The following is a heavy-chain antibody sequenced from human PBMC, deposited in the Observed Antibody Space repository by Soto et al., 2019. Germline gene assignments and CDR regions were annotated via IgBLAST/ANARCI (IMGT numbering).Heavy chain of an antibody. J-gene: IGHJ4*02. CDR1: GGTFSSYT. V-gene: IGHV1-69*02. D-gene: IGHD3-22*01. CDR3: ASGPYYYDSSGYYWGFDY. CDR2: IIPILGIA. Sequence: QVQLVQSGAEVKKPGSSVKVSCKASGGTFSSYTISWVRQAPGQGLEWMGRIIPILGIANYAQKFQGRVTINADKSTSTAYMELSSLRSEDTAVYYCASGPYYYDSSGYYWGFDYWGQGTLVTVSS.